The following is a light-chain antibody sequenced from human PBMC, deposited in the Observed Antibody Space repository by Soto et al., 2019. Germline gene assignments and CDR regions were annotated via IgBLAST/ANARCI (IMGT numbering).Light chain of an antibody. J-gene: IGKJ4*01. CDR1: QSIRSW. Sequence: DIQMTQSPSILSASVGDRVTITCRASQSIRSWLAWYQQKPGKAPKLLMYDAYSLESGVPSRFSGRRSGTEFTLTIAGLQPEDFATYYCQQYESSSPLTFGGGTKVEIK. CDR3: QQYESSSPLT. CDR2: DAY. V-gene: IGKV1-5*01.